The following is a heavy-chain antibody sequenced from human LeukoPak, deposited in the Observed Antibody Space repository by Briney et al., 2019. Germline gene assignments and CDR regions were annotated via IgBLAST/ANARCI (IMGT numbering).Heavy chain of an antibody. J-gene: IGHJ6*02. CDR2: IYTSGST. D-gene: IGHD2-15*01. V-gene: IGHV4-61*02. CDR1: GGSISSGSYY. Sequence: PSQTLSLTCTVSGGSISSGSYYWSWIRQPAGKGLEWIGRIYTSGSTNYNPSLKSRVTISVDTSKNQFSLKLSSVTAADTAVYYCARGRLPCSGGSCYSSRYYYGMDVWGQGTTVTVSS. CDR3: ARGRLPCSGGSCYSSRYYYGMDV.